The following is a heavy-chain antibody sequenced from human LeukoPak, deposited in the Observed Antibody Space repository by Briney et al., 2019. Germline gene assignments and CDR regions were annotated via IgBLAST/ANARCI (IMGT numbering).Heavy chain of an antibody. CDR3: ARGSVTGEGWFDP. CDR2: IRAYNGNT. Sequence: ASVKVSFKASGYTFSNYGISWVRQAPGQGLEWMGWIRAYNGNTNYAQKFQGRVTMTTDTSTSTAYMELRSLRSDDTALYYCARGSVTGEGWFDPWGQGTLVTVSS. J-gene: IGHJ5*02. V-gene: IGHV1-18*01. D-gene: IGHD7-27*01. CDR1: GYTFSNYG.